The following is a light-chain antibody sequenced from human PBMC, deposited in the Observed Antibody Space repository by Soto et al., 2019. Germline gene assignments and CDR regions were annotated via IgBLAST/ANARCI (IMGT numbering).Light chain of an antibody. V-gene: IGLV1-47*01. CDR2: RND. CDR1: SSNIGSNY. J-gene: IGLJ2*01. CDR3: ATWDDSLSGVV. Sequence: QSVLTQPPSASGTPGQRVTISCSGSSSNIGSNYVYWYQQVPGTAPKLLIYRNDQRPSGVPDRFSGSKSGTSASLAISGLRSEDDADYYCATWDDSLSGVVFGGGTKLPS.